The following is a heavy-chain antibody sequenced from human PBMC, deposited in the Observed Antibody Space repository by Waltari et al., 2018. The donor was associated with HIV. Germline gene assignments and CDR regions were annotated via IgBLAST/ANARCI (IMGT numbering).Heavy chain of an antibody. CDR1: GFTFGDYA. J-gene: IGHJ1*01. CDR3: TRDSIYYYGSGSYFQH. V-gene: IGHV3-49*04. Sequence: ELQLVESGGGLGQPGRSLRLSCTASGFTFGDYAMSWVRQAPGKGREWVGFFRSKAYGGTTEYAASVKGRFTISRDDSKSIAYLQMNSLKTEDTAVYYCTRDSIYYYGSGSYFQHWGQGTLVTVSS. CDR2: FRSKAYGGTT. D-gene: IGHD3-10*01.